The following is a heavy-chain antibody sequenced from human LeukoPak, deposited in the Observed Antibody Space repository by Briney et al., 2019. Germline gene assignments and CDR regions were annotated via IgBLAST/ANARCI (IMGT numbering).Heavy chain of an antibody. V-gene: IGHV3-53*01. CDR3: ARDRTGTLDY. CDR2: IYSGGST. Sequence: PGGSLRLSCAASGFTVSSNYMNWVRQAPGKGLEWVSVIYSGGSTYYADSVKGRFTISRDNSKNTLYLQMNSLRAEDTAVYYCARDRTGTLDYWGKGTLVTVSS. D-gene: IGHD1-1*01. CDR1: GFTVSSNY. J-gene: IGHJ4*02.